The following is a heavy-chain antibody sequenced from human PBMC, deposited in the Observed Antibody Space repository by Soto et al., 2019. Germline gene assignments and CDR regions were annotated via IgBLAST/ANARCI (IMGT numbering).Heavy chain of an antibody. CDR2: IIPIFGIG. D-gene: IGHD3-3*01. Sequence: QVQLVQSGAEVKKPGSSVKGSCKASGGTFNRSAISWVRQAPGQGLEWMGGIIPIFGIGNDAQRFQGRVTSTADESTGTAYMELSSLSTEATCVYYCAISATTLLGVVSMPPHYCSEMDVWGQGTTVPASS. J-gene: IGHJ6*02. CDR3: AISATTLLGVVSMPPHYCSEMDV. V-gene: IGHV1-69*01. CDR1: GGTFNRSA.